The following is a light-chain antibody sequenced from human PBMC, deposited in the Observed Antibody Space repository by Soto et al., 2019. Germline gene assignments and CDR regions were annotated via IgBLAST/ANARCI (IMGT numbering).Light chain of an antibody. V-gene: IGLV2-14*01. CDR1: SSDVGGYNY. Sequence: QSALTQPASVSGSTGQSITISCTGTSSDVGGYNYVSWYQQHPGKAPKLMIYDVTNRPSGVSNRFSGSKSGNTASLTISGLQAEDEADYYCSSYTGSTTLGVFGTGTKVTVL. J-gene: IGLJ1*01. CDR2: DVT. CDR3: SSYTGSTTLGV.